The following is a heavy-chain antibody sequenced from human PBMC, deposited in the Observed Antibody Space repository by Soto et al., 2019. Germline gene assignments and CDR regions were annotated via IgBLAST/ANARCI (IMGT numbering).Heavy chain of an antibody. V-gene: IGHV4-59*01. CDR2: IYYSGST. D-gene: IGHD3-3*01. CDR1: GGSISSYY. Sequence: QVQLQESGPGLVKPSETLSLTCTVSGGSISSYYWSWIRQPPGKGLEWIGYIYYSGSTNYNPSLKIRVTISVDTSKNQFSLKLSSVTAEDTAVYYCARDSRFLYYYGMDVWGQGTTVTVSS. CDR3: ARDSRFLYYYGMDV. J-gene: IGHJ6*02.